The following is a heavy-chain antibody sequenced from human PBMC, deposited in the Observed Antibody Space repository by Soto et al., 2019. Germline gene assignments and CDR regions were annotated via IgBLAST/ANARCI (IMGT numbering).Heavy chain of an antibody. CDR2: INQDGGGK. Sequence: GGSLRLSCAASGFSISDYWMTWVSQAPGKGLEYVANINQDGGGKYYVDSVKGRFTISRDNAKNSLYLQMNSLRAEDTALYYYAKGSYYYDSSGPRHAFDIWGQGTMVTVSS. J-gene: IGHJ3*02. CDR3: AKGSYYYDSSGPRHAFDI. CDR1: GFSISDYW. D-gene: IGHD3-22*01. V-gene: IGHV3-7*05.